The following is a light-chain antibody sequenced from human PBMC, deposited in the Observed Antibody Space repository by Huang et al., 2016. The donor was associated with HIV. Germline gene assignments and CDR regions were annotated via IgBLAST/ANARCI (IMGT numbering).Light chain of an antibody. CDR3: QQLNSYPEGFT. CDR1: QGLSSY. J-gene: IGKJ3*01. CDR2: AAS. V-gene: IGKV1-9*01. Sequence: IQLTQSPSSLSASVGDRVTITCRASQGLSSYLAWYQHKPGKATKLLIYAASTLQSGVPSRFSGSGSGTDFTLTISSLQPEDFATYYCQQLNSYPEGFTFGPGTKVDIK.